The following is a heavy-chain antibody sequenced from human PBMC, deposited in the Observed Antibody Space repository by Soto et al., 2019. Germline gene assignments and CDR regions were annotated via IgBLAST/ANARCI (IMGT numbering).Heavy chain of an antibody. V-gene: IGHV3-23*01. CDR1: GFTFSSYA. CDR3: ARPYGGKIGDAPDL. J-gene: IGHJ3*01. CDR2: ISDAAGSA. Sequence: GGSLRLSCVASGFTFSSYAMSWVRQIPGKGLEWVSTISDAAGSAYYVDSVKGRFTISRDNSKKTLYLQMNSLRAEDSAVYYCARPYGGKIGDAPDLWGPGTMVTVSS. D-gene: IGHD4-17*01.